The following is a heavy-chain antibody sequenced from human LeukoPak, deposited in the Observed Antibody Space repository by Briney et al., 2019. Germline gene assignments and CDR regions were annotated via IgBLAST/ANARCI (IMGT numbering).Heavy chain of an antibody. D-gene: IGHD6-13*01. Sequence: ASVTVSCKASGGAFSSYAISWVREAPGQGLEWMGRIIPILGIANYAQKFQGRVTITADKSTSTAYMELSSLRSEDTAVYYCAKTQQLAFDYWGQGTLVTVSS. CDR3: AKTQQLAFDY. V-gene: IGHV1-69*04. CDR1: GGAFSSYA. CDR2: IIPILGIA. J-gene: IGHJ4*02.